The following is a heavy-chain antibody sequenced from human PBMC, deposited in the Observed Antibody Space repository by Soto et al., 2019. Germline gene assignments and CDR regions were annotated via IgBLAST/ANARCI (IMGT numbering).Heavy chain of an antibody. CDR3: AKDGSQKDDDGNWLGS. D-gene: IGHD3-10*01. J-gene: IGHJ5*01. Sequence: EVQLVESGGDVVQPGGSLRLSCADSEFTFEDYTVHWVRQAPGKALEWVSLISWDGGTTYYTHSVKGRFTISRDNSKNSLYLQMNSLRPEDTALYYCAKDGSQKDDDGNWLGSWGQGTLVTVSS. CDR1: EFTFEDYT. CDR2: ISWDGGTT. V-gene: IGHV3-43*01.